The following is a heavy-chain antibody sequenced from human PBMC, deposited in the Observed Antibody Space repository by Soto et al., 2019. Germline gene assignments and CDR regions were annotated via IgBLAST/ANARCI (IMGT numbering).Heavy chain of an antibody. CDR1: GFTFTNYV. V-gene: IGHV3-23*01. D-gene: IGHD7-27*01. CDR3: AKKSLGTYFDY. J-gene: IGHJ4*02. Sequence: GGSLRLSCAASGFTFTNYVMSWVRQAPGKGLEWVSVISGSGSSTYYADSVKGRFTISRDNSKNTLYLQMNSLRAEDTAVYYCAKKSLGTYFDYWGQGALVTVSS. CDR2: ISGSGSST.